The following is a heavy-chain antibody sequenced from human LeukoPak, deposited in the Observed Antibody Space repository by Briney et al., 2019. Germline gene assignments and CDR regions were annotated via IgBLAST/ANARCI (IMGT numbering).Heavy chain of an antibody. V-gene: IGHV4-61*02. D-gene: IGHD3-10*01. Sequence: SETLSLTCTASGCSISSGSYYWSWIRQPAGKGLEWIGRIYTSGSTNYSPSLKSRVTISVDTSKNQFSLKLSSVTAADTAVYYCARTLWFGELLSGWYFDLWGRGTLVTVSS. CDR3: ARTLWFGELLSGWYFDL. J-gene: IGHJ2*01. CDR2: IYTSGST. CDR1: GCSISSGSYY.